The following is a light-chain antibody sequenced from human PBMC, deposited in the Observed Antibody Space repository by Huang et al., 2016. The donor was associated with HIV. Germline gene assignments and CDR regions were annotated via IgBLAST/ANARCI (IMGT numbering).Light chain of an antibody. V-gene: IGKV3-11*01. CDR1: QSVSSY. J-gene: IGKJ4*01. CDR3: QQRSNWRIT. CDR2: DAS. Sequence: EIVLTQSPATLSLSPGERATLSCRASQSVSSYLAGYQQKPGQAPRLLTYDASSRATGSPARFSGSESGTDFTLTISSLEPEDFAVYYCQQRSNWRITFGGGTKVEIK.